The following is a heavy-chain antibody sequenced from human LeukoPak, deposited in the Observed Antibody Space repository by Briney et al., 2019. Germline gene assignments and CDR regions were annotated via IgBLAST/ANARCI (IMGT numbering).Heavy chain of an antibody. V-gene: IGHV3-43*01. CDR3: AKELDTMFFDY. D-gene: IGHD3-10*02. CDR2: AGWAGGTT. CDR1: GFNFDRYT. Sequence: QSGGSLRLSCATSGFNFDRYTIHWVRQAPGKGLEWVSLAGWAGGTTFYSDSVRGRFTISRDSGGKSVYLQMNSLTTDDTAFYFCAKELDTMFFDYWGQGALVTVSS. J-gene: IGHJ4*02.